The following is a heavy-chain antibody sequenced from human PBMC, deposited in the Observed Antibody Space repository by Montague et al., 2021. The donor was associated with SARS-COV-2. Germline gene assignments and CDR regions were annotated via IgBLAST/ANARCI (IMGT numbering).Heavy chain of an antibody. J-gene: IGHJ4*02. CDR3: ARAFIAAAGTTSFDY. CDR2: IYYSGST. Sequence: SETLSLTCTVSGGSISTRRYFWGWIRQPPGKGLEWIGSIYYSGSTYYNPSLKSRVTISVDTSKNQFSLKLSSVTAADTAVYYCARAFIAAAGTTSFDYWGQGTLVTVSS. V-gene: IGHV4-39*01. D-gene: IGHD6-13*01. CDR1: GGSISTRRYF.